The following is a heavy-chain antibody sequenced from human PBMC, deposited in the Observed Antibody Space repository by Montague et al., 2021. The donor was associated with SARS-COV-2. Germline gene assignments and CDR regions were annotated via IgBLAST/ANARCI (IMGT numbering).Heavy chain of an antibody. CDR3: ARLGITLGGVIVIRYYFDF. V-gene: IGHV4-39*01. J-gene: IGHJ4*02. CDR1: GASRSTKNYY. Sequence: SETLSLTCTFSGASRSTKNYYWGWIRQPPGKGLKWIGSISYSATSYSNPSLKSRVTMSVDTSRNQLSLNLSSVTVADTAVYYCARLGITLGGVIVIRYYFDFWGQGTLVTVSS. D-gene: IGHD3-16*02. CDR2: ISYSATS.